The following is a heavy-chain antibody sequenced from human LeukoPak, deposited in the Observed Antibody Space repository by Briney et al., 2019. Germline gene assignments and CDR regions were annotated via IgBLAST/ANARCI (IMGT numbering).Heavy chain of an antibody. CDR1: GYTLTELS. J-gene: IGHJ4*02. D-gene: IGHD3-22*01. CDR2: FDPEDGET. CDR3: ARDQYFYDSGRSYFYFDD. V-gene: IGHV1-24*01. Sequence: ASVKVSCKVSGYTLTELSMHWVRQAPGKGLEWMGGFDPEDGETIYAQKFQGRVTMTEDTSTDTAYMELSSLRSEDTAVYYCARDQYFYDSGRSYFYFDDWGQGTLVTVSS.